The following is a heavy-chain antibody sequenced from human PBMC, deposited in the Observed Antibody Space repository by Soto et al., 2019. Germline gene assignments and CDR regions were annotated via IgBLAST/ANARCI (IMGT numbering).Heavy chain of an antibody. V-gene: IGHV3-30*18. J-gene: IGHJ1*01. CDR2: ISYDGRNK. Sequence: QVQLVESGGGVVQPGRSLRLSCVASGFTFSSYGMHWVRQAPGKGLEWVAVISYDGRNKYYADSVKGRLTISRDNSKNTLYLQMNSLRAEDTAVYYCAKGPIVVVTAEYFQHWGQGTLVTVSS. D-gene: IGHD2-21*02. CDR3: AKGPIVVVTAEYFQH. CDR1: GFTFSSYG.